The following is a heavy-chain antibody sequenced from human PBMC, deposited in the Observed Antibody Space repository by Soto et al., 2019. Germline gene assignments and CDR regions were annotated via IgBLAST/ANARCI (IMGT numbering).Heavy chain of an antibody. Sequence: QVQLQESGPGLVKPSQTLSLTCTVSGGSISSGGYYWSWIRQHPGKGLEWIGYIYYSGSTYYNPSLKSRVTISVDTSKNQFSLKRSSVTAADTAVYYCARGWGVYDYVWGSYRSNWFDPWGQGTLVTVSS. J-gene: IGHJ5*02. D-gene: IGHD3-16*02. CDR3: ARGWGVYDYVWGSYRSNWFDP. CDR1: GGSISSGGYY. V-gene: IGHV4-31*03. CDR2: IYYSGST.